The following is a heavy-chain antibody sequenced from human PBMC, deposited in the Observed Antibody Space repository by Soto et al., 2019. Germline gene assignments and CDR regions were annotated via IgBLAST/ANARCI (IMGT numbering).Heavy chain of an antibody. CDR3: AGPGSSGSFSAFDI. CDR2: ISSSSSYI. CDR1: VFTFSSYS. V-gene: IGHV3-21*01. D-gene: IGHD3-22*01. J-gene: IGHJ3*02. Sequence: PGGSLRLSCAASVFTFSSYSMNLVRQAPGKGLEWVSSISSSSSYIYYADSVKGRFTISRDNAKNSLYLQMNSLRAEDTAVYYCAGPGSSGSFSAFDIWGQGTMVTVSS.